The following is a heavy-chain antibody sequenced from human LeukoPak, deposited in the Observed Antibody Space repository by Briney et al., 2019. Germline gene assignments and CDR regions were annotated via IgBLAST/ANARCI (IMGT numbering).Heavy chain of an antibody. CDR3: AREIGGGSGTTRRSRFDP. V-gene: IGHV1-18*01. CDR2: ISAYNGNT. Sequence: ASVKVSCKASGYTFTSYGISWVRQAPGQGLEWMGWISAYNGNTNYAQKLQGRVTMTTDTSTSTAYMELRSLRSDDTAVNYCAREIGGGSGTTRRSRFDPWGQGTLVTVSS. CDR1: GYTFTSYG. J-gene: IGHJ5*02. D-gene: IGHD1-1*01.